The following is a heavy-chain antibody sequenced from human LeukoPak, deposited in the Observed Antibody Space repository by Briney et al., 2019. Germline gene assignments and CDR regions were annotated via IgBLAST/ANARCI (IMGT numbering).Heavy chain of an antibody. Sequence: PGGSLRLSCAASGFTFSSYSMNWVRQAPGKGLEWVSYIGTSSSTIYYADSVKGRFTISRDNAKNSLYLQMNSLGDEDTAVYYCARHDYGGNSGDYWGQGTLVTVSS. J-gene: IGHJ4*02. CDR3: ARHDYGGNSGDY. V-gene: IGHV3-48*02. CDR2: IGTSSSTI. D-gene: IGHD4-23*01. CDR1: GFTFSSYS.